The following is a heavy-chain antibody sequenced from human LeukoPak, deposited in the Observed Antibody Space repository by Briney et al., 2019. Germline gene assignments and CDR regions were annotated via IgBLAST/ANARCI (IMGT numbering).Heavy chain of an antibody. V-gene: IGHV3-23*01. D-gene: IGHD5-12*01. CDR1: GFTFSSYA. J-gene: IGHJ4*02. CDR2: ISGTGGNT. CDR3: AKGGGYDSSWDYHFDY. Sequence: GGSLRLSCAASGFTFSSYAMSWVRQAPGKGLEWVSGISGTGGNTYYTDSVKGRFTISRDNSKNTLYLQMNSLRAEDTAVYYCAKGGGYDSSWDYHFDYWGQGTLVTVSS.